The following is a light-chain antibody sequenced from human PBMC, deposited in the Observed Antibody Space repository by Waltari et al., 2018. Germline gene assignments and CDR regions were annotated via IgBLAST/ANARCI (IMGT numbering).Light chain of an antibody. Sequence: DIQMTQSPSSLSASVGDRVTITCPASQSMRSNLNWYQQKPGKAPKLLIYAASILQSGVPSRFSGSGSGTDFTLTISSLQPEDFATYYCQQSYSSPYTFGQGTKLEIK. J-gene: IGKJ2*01. V-gene: IGKV1-39*01. CDR2: AAS. CDR3: QQSYSSPYT. CDR1: QSMRSN.